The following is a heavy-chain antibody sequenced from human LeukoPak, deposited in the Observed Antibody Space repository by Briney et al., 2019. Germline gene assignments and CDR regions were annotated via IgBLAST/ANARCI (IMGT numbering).Heavy chain of an antibody. Sequence: SGPALVEPTQTLTLTCTFSGFSLSTSGMCVNWIRQPPGKALEWLARIDWDDAKWYSTSLKTRLTISKDTSKNQVVLTMTNMDPVDTATYYCARLYGSSSGQFDSWGQGILVTVSS. V-gene: IGHV2-70*11. J-gene: IGHJ4*02. CDR1: GFSLSTSGMC. D-gene: IGHD6-6*01. CDR2: IDWDDAK. CDR3: ARLYGSSSGQFDS.